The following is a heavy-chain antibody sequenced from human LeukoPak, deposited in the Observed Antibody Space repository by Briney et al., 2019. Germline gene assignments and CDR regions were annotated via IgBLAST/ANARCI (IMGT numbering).Heavy chain of an antibody. D-gene: IGHD3-10*01. V-gene: IGHV1-2*02. CDR2: INPNSGGT. J-gene: IGHJ4*02. CDR3: ARDVYGSGSYSSDY. CDR1: GYTFTGYY. Sequence: ASVKVSCKASGYTFTGYYMHWVRQAPGQGLEWMGWINPNSGGTNYAQKFQGRVTMTRDTSTSTAYMELSRLRSDDTAVYYCARDVYGSGSYSSDYWGQGTLVTVSS.